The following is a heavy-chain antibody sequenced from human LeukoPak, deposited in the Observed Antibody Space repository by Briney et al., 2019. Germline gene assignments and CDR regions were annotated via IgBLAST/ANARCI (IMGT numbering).Heavy chain of an antibody. V-gene: IGHV1-69*04. J-gene: IGHJ4*02. D-gene: IGHD1-26*01. Sequence: ASVKVSCKASGGTLSSYAISWVRQAPGQGLEWMGRIIPILGIANYAQKFQGRVTITADKSTSTAYMELSSLRSDDTAVYYCARIGPVGAPDYWGQGTLVTVSS. CDR2: IIPILGIA. CDR3: ARIGPVGAPDY. CDR1: GGTLSSYA.